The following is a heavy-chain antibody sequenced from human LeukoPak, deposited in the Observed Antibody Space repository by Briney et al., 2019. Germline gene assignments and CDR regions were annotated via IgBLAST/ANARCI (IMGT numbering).Heavy chain of an antibody. CDR1: EFTLASFA. CDR2: ISDDGSEK. J-gene: IGHJ4*02. D-gene: IGHD5-12*01. CDR3: ARSAFGGYQPDY. Sequence: GGSLRLSCAASEFTLASFAMHWVRQAPGKGLEWVAVISDDGSEKYYVDSVKGRFTISRDDSKNTLYLQMNGLRPEGTAVYYCARSAFGGYQPDYWGQGTLVTVSS. V-gene: IGHV3-30-3*01.